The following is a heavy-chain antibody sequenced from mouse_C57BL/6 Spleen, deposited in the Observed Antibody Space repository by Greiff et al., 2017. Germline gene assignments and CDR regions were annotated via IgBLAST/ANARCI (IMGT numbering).Heavy chain of an antibody. CDR2: IDPSDSYT. V-gene: IGHV1-69*01. CDR1: GYTFTSYW. D-gene: IGHD3-2*02. CDR3: ARYDSSGAYAMDY. J-gene: IGHJ4*01. Sequence: QVQLQQPGAELVMPGASVKLSCKASGYTFTSYWMHWVKQRPGQGLEWIGEIDPSDSYTNYNQKFKGNSTLTVDKSSSTAYMQLSSLTSEDSAVYYCARYDSSGAYAMDYWGQGTSVTVSS.